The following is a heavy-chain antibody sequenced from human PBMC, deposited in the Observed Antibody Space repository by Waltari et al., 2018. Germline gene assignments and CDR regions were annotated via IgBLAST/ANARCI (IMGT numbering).Heavy chain of an antibody. V-gene: IGHV4-39*01. CDR2: IYYSGNT. Sequence: QLQLQESGPGLVKPSATLSLTCTVSGGSISSSSYYWGWIRQSPGKGLEWIGSIYYSGNTYYNPTLKSRVTISGDTSKNQFSLKLSSVTAADTAVYYCARHWKKSGYRFDPWGQGTLVTVSS. CDR1: GGSISSSSYY. D-gene: IGHD5-12*01. J-gene: IGHJ5*02. CDR3: ARHWKKSGYRFDP.